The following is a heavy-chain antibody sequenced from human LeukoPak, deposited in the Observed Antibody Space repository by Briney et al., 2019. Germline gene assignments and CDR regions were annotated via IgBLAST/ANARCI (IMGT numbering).Heavy chain of an antibody. CDR2: IYSSGGT. CDR1: GVSISSYY. CDR3: ARERVLHYFDS. V-gene: IGHV4-59*01. D-gene: IGHD3-3*01. Sequence: KTSETLSLTCTVSGVSISSYYWSWIRQTPGKGLEWIAYIYSSGGTNYNPSLQSRVTLSVDTSKNQFSLKVTSVTAADTAVYYCARERVLHYFDSWGQGTLVTVSS. J-gene: IGHJ4*02.